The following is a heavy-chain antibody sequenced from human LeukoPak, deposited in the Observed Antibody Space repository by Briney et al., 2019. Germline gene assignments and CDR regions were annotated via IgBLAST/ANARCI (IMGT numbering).Heavy chain of an antibody. Sequence: PSETLSLTCAVSGGSISSGGYSWSWIRQPPGKGLEWIGYICHSGSTYYNPSLKSRVTISVDRSKNQFSLKLSSVTAADTAVYYCASGSSLRAFDIWGQGTMVTVSS. CDR3: ASGSSLRAFDI. V-gene: IGHV4-30-2*01. J-gene: IGHJ3*02. D-gene: IGHD3-10*01. CDR1: GGSISSGGYS. CDR2: ICHSGST.